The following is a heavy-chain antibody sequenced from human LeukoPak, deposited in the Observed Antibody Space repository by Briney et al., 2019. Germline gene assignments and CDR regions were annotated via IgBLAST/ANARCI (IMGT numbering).Heavy chain of an antibody. J-gene: IGHJ4*02. Sequence: GGSLRLSCAATGFSFTDYAMHWVRQAPGKGLEWVAVISDDGSNKYYGDSVKGRFTISRDNSKSTVYLQMNSLRAEDTAVYYCAKDRYSSGWYSDFDYWGQGTLVTVSS. D-gene: IGHD6-19*01. CDR2: ISDDGSNK. CDR1: GFSFTDYA. V-gene: IGHV3-30*18. CDR3: AKDRYSSGWYSDFDY.